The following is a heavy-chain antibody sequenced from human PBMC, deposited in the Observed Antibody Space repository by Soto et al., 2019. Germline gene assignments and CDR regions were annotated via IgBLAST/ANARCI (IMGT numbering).Heavy chain of an antibody. D-gene: IGHD6-19*01. J-gene: IGHJ5*02. V-gene: IGHV4-34*01. CDR1: VGSFSGYY. CDR3: ARTRAVAGNSWFEQ. Sequence: SETLSLTCAFYVGSFSGYYWSWIRHPPGKWLEWIGEINHSGSTNYNPSLKSRVTISVDTSKNQFSLKLSSVTAADTAVYYCARTRAVAGNSWFEQWRQRTLVRVSS. CDR2: INHSGST.